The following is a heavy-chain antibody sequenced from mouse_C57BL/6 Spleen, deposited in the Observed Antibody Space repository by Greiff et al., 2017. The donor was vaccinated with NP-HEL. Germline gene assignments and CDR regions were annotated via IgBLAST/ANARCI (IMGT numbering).Heavy chain of an antibody. CDR2: IYPSDSET. Sequence: QVQLQQPGAELVRPGSSVKLSCKASGYIFTSYWMDWVKQRPGQGLEWIGNIYPSDSETHYNQKFKDKATLTVDKSSSTAYMQLSSLTSEDSAVYYCARRIYYDYDGCAYWGQGTLVTVSA. D-gene: IGHD2-4*01. J-gene: IGHJ3*01. V-gene: IGHV1-61*01. CDR3: ARRIYYDYDGCAY. CDR1: GYIFTSYW.